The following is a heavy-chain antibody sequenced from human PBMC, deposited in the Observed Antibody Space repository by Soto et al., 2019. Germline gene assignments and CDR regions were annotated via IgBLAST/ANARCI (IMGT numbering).Heavy chain of an antibody. V-gene: IGHV5-10-1*01. Sequence: ISSKVTEKMFTMAGVGSVHKMPGKGLEWMGRIDPSDSYTNYSPSFQGHVTISADKSISTAYLQWSSLKAPDTAMYYCAIVPYCSSTSGTIPNYYYGMDVWGQGTTVTGSS. CDR1: EKMFTMAG. CDR3: AIVPYCSSTSGTIPNYYYGMDV. D-gene: IGHD2-2*01. J-gene: IGHJ6*02. CDR2: IDPSDSYT.